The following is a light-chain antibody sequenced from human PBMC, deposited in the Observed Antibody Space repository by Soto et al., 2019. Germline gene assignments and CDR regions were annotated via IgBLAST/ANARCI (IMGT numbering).Light chain of an antibody. CDR1: QSVTSNY. Sequence: ELVLTQSPGTLSLSPGERATLSCRSSQSVTSNYLAWYQQRPGQAPRLLIYGAFNRASGIPDRFSASGSGTDFTLTISRLEPEEFAVYYCQDYVRSPITFGPGTRLEIK. J-gene: IGKJ5*01. CDR2: GAF. CDR3: QDYVRSPIT. V-gene: IGKV3-20*01.